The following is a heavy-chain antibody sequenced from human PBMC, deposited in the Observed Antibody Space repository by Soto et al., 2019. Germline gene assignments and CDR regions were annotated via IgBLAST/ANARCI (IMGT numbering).Heavy chain of an antibody. V-gene: IGHV4-28*01. CDR2: LCSSGRT. J-gene: IGHJ4*02. D-gene: IGHD2-8*01. Sequence: SATLSLTCAVSSDSISSSNWWNWVRQPPEKGLEWIGYLCSSGRTGYNPSLNGRGTISLDTSKNHFSLRLSSVTATDTATYFCAKWTNTWHTFDYWGQGTLVTVSS. CDR3: AKWTNTWHTFDY. CDR1: SDSISSSNW.